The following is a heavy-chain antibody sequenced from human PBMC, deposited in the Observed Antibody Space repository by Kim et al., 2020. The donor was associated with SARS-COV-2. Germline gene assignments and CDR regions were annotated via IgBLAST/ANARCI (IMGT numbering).Heavy chain of an antibody. J-gene: IGHJ4*02. Sequence: PSLKGRVTRAVDTSKNQFSLQLSSVTAADTAVYYCARSNFYDSNGYYYDYWGQGTLVTVSS. CDR3: ARSNFYDSNGYYYDY. D-gene: IGHD3-22*01. V-gene: IGHV4-59*01.